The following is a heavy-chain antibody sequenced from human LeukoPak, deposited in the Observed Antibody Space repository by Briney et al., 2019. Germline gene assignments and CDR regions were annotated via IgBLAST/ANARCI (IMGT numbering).Heavy chain of an antibody. CDR2: ISGAVGST. J-gene: IGHJ5*02. V-gene: IGHV3-23*01. CDR1: GFTFNSYA. Sequence: GGSLRLSCAASGFTFNSYAMNWVRQAPGKGPEWVSSISGAVGSTYYADSVKGRFTVSRDNSKNTLDLQMNSLRAEDTAVYYCARGPKSTWPYNWFDPWGQGTLVTVSS. CDR3: ARGPKSTWPYNWFDP.